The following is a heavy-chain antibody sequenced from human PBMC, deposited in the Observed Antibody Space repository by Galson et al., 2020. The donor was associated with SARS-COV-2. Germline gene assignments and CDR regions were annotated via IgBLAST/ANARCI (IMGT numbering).Heavy chain of an antibody. V-gene: IGHV4-4*02. CDR1: GGSISSSNW. CDR3: AMVGTAMVRPNYYYYGMDV. J-gene: IGHJ6*02. D-gene: IGHD5-18*01. Sequence: SETLSLTCAVSGGSISSSNWWSWVRQPPGKGLEWIGEIYHSGSTNYNPSLKSRVTISVDKSKNQFSLKLSSVTAADTAVYYCAMVGTAMVRPNYYYYGMDVWGQGTTVTVSS. CDR2: IYHSGST.